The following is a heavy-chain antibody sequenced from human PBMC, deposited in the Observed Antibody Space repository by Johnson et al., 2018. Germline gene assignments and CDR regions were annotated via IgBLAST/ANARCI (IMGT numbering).Heavy chain of an antibody. CDR3: ARASHSNNWYHYGLDV. J-gene: IGHJ6*02. Sequence: QVQLVQSGAEVKKPGASVKVSCKASGYTFTSYHVHWVRQAPGQGLEWMGIINPSGGSTTYSQKLQGRVTVTRDTSTSTVYMAVNSLRSEDTAVYYCARASHSNNWYHYGLDVWGQGTTVTVSS. CDR2: INPSGGST. CDR1: GYTFTSYH. V-gene: IGHV1-46*04. D-gene: IGHD6-13*01.